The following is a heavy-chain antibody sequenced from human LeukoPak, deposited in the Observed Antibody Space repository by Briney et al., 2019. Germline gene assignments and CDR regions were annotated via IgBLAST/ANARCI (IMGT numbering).Heavy chain of an antibody. Sequence: SQTLSLTCAISGDSVSNSGEAWNWIRQSPSRGLEWLGRTYYRSTWFNDYAVSVEGRITINPDTTKNHFSLHLNSVTPEDTAVYYCTKGWAIDVWGQGTTVTVSS. CDR2: TYYRSTWFN. CDR1: GDSVSNSGEA. D-gene: IGHD1-26*01. CDR3: TKGWAIDV. J-gene: IGHJ6*02. V-gene: IGHV6-1*01.